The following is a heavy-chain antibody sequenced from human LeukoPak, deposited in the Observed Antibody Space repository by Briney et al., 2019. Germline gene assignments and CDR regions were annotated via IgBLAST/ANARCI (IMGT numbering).Heavy chain of an antibody. Sequence: GASVKVSCKASGGTFSSYAISWVRQAPGQGLEWMGGIIPIFGTANYAQKFQGRVTITADKSTSTAYMELSSLRSEDTAVYYFARRVDYYYGSGSYYPFDYWGQGTLVTVSS. CDR3: ARRVDYYYGSGSYYPFDY. J-gene: IGHJ4*02. CDR1: GGTFSSYA. CDR2: IIPIFGTA. D-gene: IGHD3-10*01. V-gene: IGHV1-69*06.